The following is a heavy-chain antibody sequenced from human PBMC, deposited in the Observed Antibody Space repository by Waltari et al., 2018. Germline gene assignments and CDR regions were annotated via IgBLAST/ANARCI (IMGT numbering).Heavy chain of an antibody. J-gene: IGHJ3*02. D-gene: IGHD3-3*01. CDR3: ARVKENTIFGVVNDAFDI. CDR1: GGSISSSNW. Sequence: VQLQESGPGLVKPSGTLSLTCAVSGGSISSSNWWSWVRQPPGKGLEWIGEIYHSGSTNYNPSLKSRVTISVDKSKNQFSLKLSSVTAADTAVYYCARVKENTIFGVVNDAFDIWGQGTMVTVSS. V-gene: IGHV4-4*02. CDR2: IYHSGST.